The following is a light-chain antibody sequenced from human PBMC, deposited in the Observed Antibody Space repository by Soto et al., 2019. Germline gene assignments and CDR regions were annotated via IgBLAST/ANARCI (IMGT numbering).Light chain of an antibody. CDR1: SSDVGGYNY. Sequence: QSALTKPASVSGSPGQSITISCTGTSSDVGGYNYVSWYQQHPGKAPKLMIYDVSNRPSGVSNRFSGSKSVNTASLTISGLQAEDEADYYCSSYTRSSTLYVFGTGTKVTVL. J-gene: IGLJ1*01. CDR2: DVS. CDR3: SSYTRSSTLYV. V-gene: IGLV2-14*01.